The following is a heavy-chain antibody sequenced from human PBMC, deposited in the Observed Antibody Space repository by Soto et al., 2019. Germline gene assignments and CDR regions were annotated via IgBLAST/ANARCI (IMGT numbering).Heavy chain of an antibody. V-gene: IGHV4-59*08. CDR3: ARRVQYYYGMDV. Sequence: ETLSLTCTVSGGSISSYYWNWIRQPPGKGLEWIGYVHDSGSTNYNPSLKNRVTISVDTSKNEFSLKVNSLTAADTAVYYCARRVQYYYGMDVWGQGSTVTVSS. CDR1: GGSISSYY. CDR2: VHDSGST. J-gene: IGHJ6*02.